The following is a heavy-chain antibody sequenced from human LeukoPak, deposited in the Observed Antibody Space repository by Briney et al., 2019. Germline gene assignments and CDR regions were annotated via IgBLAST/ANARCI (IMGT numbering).Heavy chain of an antibody. CDR2: IRTRTYSETT. CDR3: SRNSGTLTGWPFDI. CDR1: GFIFRDHA. J-gene: IGHJ3*02. D-gene: IGHD5-12*01. Sequence: GGSLRLSCTASGFIFRDHAMSWFRQAPGKGLEWIGFIRTRTYSETTEHAASVKGRFTISRDDSNDIAYLQMNSLKTEDTAVYYCSRNSGTLTGWPFDIWGQGTMVTVSS. V-gene: IGHV3-49*03.